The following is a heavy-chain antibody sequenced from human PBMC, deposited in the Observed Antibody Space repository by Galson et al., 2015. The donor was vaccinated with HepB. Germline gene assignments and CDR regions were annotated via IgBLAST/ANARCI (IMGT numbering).Heavy chain of an antibody. CDR3: ARDSRLELHLNNYYSYGMDV. J-gene: IGHJ6*02. Sequence: YDFNKYGLSWVRQAPGQGLEWMGWVSGYDGSANYAPKFQGRVTMTTQKSTGTAFMEMRGLRSDDTAVYYCARDSRLELHLNNYYSYGMDVWGQGTAVIVS. V-gene: IGHV1-18*01. CDR1: YDFNKYG. D-gene: IGHD1-7*01. CDR2: VSGYDGSA.